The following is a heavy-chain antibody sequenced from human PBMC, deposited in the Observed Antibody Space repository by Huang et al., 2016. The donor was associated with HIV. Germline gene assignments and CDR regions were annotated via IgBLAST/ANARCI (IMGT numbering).Heavy chain of an antibody. V-gene: IGHV1-69*13. CDR3: ARGQLGSYGDYDVLY. J-gene: IGHJ4*02. CDR2: IIPKFGTP. D-gene: IGHD4-17*01. CDR1: GGTFSKYA. Sequence: QVQLVQSGAEVKTPGSSVKVSCKASGGTFSKYAISWVRQAPGQGLEWMGGIIPKFGTPNYARKFQGRVTITADDSTSTTYGEVSSLRSEDTALYYCARGQLGSYGDYDVLYWGQGTLVTVSS.